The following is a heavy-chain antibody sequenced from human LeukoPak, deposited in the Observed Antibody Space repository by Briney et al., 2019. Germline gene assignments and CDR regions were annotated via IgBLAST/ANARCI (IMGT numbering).Heavy chain of an antibody. CDR3: ARRGPMGDSNCYFDV. V-gene: IGHV2-70*01. CDR2: IDWDDDR. CDR1: GFSLSPSGMC. J-gene: IGHJ2*01. D-gene: IGHD3-10*01. Sequence: SGRTLVNPTQTLTLTCTFSGFSLSPSGMCVSWLRQPPGKALEWLALIDWDDDRLYRTSLKTWLTIANEPSKNQVVLTMTNMDPVDTATYYCARRGPMGDSNCYFDVWGRGTLVTVSS.